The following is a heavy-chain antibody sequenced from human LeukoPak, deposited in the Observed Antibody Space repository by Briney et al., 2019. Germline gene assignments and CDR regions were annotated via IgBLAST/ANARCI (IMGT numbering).Heavy chain of an antibody. V-gene: IGHV4-38-2*01. D-gene: IGHD6-19*01. CDR3: ARSLTSGWYSGKYY. J-gene: IGHJ4*02. Sequence: SETLSLTCAVSGYSISSGYYWGWIRQPPGKGLEWIGSIYHSGSTYYNPSLKSRVTISVDTSKNQFSLKLISVTAADTAVYFCARSLTSGWYSGKYYWGQGTLVTVSS. CDR2: IYHSGST. CDR1: GYSISSGYY.